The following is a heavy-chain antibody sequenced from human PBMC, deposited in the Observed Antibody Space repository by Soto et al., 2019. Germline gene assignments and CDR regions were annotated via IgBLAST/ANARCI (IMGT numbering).Heavy chain of an antibody. J-gene: IGHJ3*01. CDR3: SKGMIGSYYSDAFDV. CDR1: GFSFSRYG. V-gene: IGHV3-30*18. D-gene: IGHD3-10*01. Sequence: PGGSLRLSCAASGFSFSRYGIHWVRQAPGKGLEWVAVISYDKSTTFYADSVKGRFTISRDNSKNTLYLQMNSLRPEDTAVYYCSKGMIGSYYSDAFDVWGQGTMVTVSS. CDR2: ISYDKSTT.